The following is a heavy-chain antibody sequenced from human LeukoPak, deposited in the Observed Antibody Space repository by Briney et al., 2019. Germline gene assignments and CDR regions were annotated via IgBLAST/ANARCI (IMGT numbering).Heavy chain of an antibody. D-gene: IGHD5-18*01. CDR3: ARTYRGYSYGYFFDY. CDR2: IYYSGST. CDR1: GGSISSSSYY. V-gene: IGHV4-39*01. Sequence: PSETLSLTCTVSGGSISSSSYYWGWIRQPPGKGLEWIGSIYYSGSTYYNPSLKSRVTISVDTSKNQFSLKLSSVTAADTAVYYCARTYRGYSYGYFFDYWDQGTLVTVSS. J-gene: IGHJ4*02.